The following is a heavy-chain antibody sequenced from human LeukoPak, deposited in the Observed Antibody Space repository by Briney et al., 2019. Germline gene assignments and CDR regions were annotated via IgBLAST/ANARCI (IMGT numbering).Heavy chain of an antibody. Sequence: ASVKVSCKASGYTFTSYDINWVRQATGQGLEWMGWMNPNSGNTGYAQKFQGRVTMTEDTSTDTAYMELSSLRSEDTAVYYCATDLDVLRFLEWFLFWGQGTLVTVSS. J-gene: IGHJ4*02. CDR3: ATDLDVLRFLEWFLF. V-gene: IGHV1-8*01. D-gene: IGHD3-3*01. CDR1: GYTFTSYD. CDR2: MNPNSGNT.